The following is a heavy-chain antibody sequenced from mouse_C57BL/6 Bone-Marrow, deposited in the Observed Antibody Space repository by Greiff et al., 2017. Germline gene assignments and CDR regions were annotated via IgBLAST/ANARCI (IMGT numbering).Heavy chain of an antibody. V-gene: IGHV1-54*01. Sequence: QVQLQQSGAELVRPGPSVKVSCKASGYAFTNYLIEWVKQRPGQGLEWIGVINPGSGGTNYNEKFKGKATLTADKSSSTAYMQLSSLTSEDSAVYFCARGIYYYGSSPAWFAYWGQGTLVTVSA. CDR3: ARGIYYYGSSPAWFAY. CDR1: GYAFTNYL. J-gene: IGHJ3*01. D-gene: IGHD1-1*01. CDR2: INPGSGGT.